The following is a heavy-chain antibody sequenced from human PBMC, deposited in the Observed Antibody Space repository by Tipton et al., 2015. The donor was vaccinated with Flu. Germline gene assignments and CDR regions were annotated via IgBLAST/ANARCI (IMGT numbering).Heavy chain of an antibody. CDR3: ARGIFRGFDY. CDR2: INHSGST. V-gene: IGHV4-34*01. CDR1: GGSFSGYY. J-gene: IGHJ4*02. Sequence: TLSLTCAVYGGSFSGYYWSWIRQPPGKGLEWIGEINHSGSTNYNPSLKSRVTISVDTSKNQFSLKLSSVTAADTAVYYCARGIFRGFDYWGQGTLVTVSS.